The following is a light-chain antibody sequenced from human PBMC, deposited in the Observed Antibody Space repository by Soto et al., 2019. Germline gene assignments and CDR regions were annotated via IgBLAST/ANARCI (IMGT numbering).Light chain of an antibody. Sequence: QSALTQPASVSGSPGQSITISCTGTSSDVGSYNLVSWYQQHPGKAPKLMIYEGSKRPSGVSNRVSGSKSGNTASLTISGLQPEDEADYYCCSYAGSSTVVFGGGTKLTVL. CDR1: SSDVGSYNL. V-gene: IGLV2-23*01. J-gene: IGLJ2*01. CDR3: CSYAGSSTVV. CDR2: EGS.